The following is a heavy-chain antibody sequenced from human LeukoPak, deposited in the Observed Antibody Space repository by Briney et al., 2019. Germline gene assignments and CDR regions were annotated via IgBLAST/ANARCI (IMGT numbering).Heavy chain of an antibody. CDR3: ARDRRWLRGGLDY. CDR2: IYYSGST. Sequence: SQTLSLTCTVSGGSISSGDYYWSWIRQPPGKGLEWIGYIYYSGSTYYNPSLKSRVTISVDTSKNQFSLKLGSVTAADTAVYYCARDRRWLRGGLDYWGQGTLVTVSS. J-gene: IGHJ4*02. D-gene: IGHD5-12*01. CDR1: GGSISSGDYY. V-gene: IGHV4-30-4*01.